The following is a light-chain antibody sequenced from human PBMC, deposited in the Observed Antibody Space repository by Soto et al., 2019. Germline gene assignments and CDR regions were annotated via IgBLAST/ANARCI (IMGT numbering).Light chain of an antibody. J-gene: IGLJ2*01. V-gene: IGLV2-8*01. Sequence: QSVLTQPPSASGSPGQPVTISCTGTRNDIGGFNYVSWYQQHPGKPPKLLIYEVTKRPSGVPARFSGSKSGNAASLTVSGLQAEEEADDFCAAYDGSYRPVVFGGGTKLTVL. CDR3: AAYDGSYRPVV. CDR2: EVT. CDR1: RNDIGGFNY.